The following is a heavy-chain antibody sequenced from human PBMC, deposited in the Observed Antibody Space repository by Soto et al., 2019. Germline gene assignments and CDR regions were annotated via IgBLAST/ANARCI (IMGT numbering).Heavy chain of an antibody. J-gene: IGHJ6*02. Sequence: SVKVSCKASGGTFSSYAISWVRQAPGQGLEWMGGIIPIFGTANYAQKFQGRVTITADKSTSTAYMELRSLRSDDTAVYYCARNGERDLGLNYYFYYGMDVWGQGTSVTVSS. D-gene: IGHD3-10*01. CDR2: IIPIFGTA. CDR3: ARNGERDLGLNYYFYYGMDV. CDR1: GGTFSSYA. V-gene: IGHV1-69*06.